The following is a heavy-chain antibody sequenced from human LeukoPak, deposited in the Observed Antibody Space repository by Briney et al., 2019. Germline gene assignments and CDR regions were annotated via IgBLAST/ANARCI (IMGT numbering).Heavy chain of an antibody. CDR3: ARESVVSSFFDY. CDR1: GVSITSYH. V-gene: IGHV4-4*08. CDR2: IYHSGST. J-gene: IGHJ4*02. Sequence: SETLSLTCNVSGVSITSYHWSWIRQSPGKGLEWIGYIYHSGSTNYNPSLKSRVTISIDTSKNQFSLKLSSVTAADTAIYFCARESVVSSFFDYWGQGTLVTVSS. D-gene: IGHD4-23*01.